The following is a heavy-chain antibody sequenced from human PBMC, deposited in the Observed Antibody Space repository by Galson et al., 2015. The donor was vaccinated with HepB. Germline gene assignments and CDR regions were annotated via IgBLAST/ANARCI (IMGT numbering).Heavy chain of an antibody. Sequence: GAISGDSVSSYSAGYYWIRQSPSRGLEYLGRTFYRSYWKTEYALSVASRLTITPETSKHQFSLHLKSVTPDDAAAYFCPQTRHLGQGFHYWGQGIMVTVSS. D-gene: IGHD6-25*01. CDR3: PQTRHLGQGFHY. J-gene: IGHJ4*02. V-gene: IGHV6-1*01. CDR2: TFYRSYWKT. CDR1: GDSVSSYSAG.